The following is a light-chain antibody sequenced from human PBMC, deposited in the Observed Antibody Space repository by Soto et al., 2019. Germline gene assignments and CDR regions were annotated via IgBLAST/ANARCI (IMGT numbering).Light chain of an antibody. CDR2: GAS. J-gene: IGKJ5*01. Sequence: EIVMTQSPATLSVSPGEGATLSCRASQSVSSKLAWYQQKPGQAPRLLIYGASSRAIGIPDRFSGSVSGSDFILTINRLEPEDFAVYYCQQYGSSHTFGQGTRLEIK. CDR1: QSVSSK. V-gene: IGKV3-20*01. CDR3: QQYGSSHT.